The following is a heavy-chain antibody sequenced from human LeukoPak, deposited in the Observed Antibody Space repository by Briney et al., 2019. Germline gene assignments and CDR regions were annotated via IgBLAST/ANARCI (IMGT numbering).Heavy chain of an antibody. D-gene: IGHD2-2*01. CDR1: GYTFSSHG. CDR3: ARGASSRPSYMDV. Sequence: ASVKVSCKASGYTFSSHGISWVRQAPGQGLEWTGWISAHNGNTNYTQKLQGRVTMTIDASTSTAYMELRSLRSDDTAVYYCARGASSRPSYMDVWGKGTTVTVSS. V-gene: IGHV1-18*01. CDR2: ISAHNGNT. J-gene: IGHJ6*03.